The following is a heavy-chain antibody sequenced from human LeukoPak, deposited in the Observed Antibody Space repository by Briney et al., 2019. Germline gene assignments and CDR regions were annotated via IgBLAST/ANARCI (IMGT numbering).Heavy chain of an antibody. CDR2: IYYTTNP. D-gene: IGHD4-11*01. J-gene: IGHJ5*02. CDR3: ARDRNYFDA. Sequence: PSETLSLTCSVAGGSIRNHFWSWIRLSPGKGLEWIGNIYYTTNPNYNPSLASRVTISIDTSKDQLSQKLNSVTAADTAVYYCARDRNYFDAWGQGTRVTVSS. CDR1: GGSIRNHF. V-gene: IGHV4-59*11.